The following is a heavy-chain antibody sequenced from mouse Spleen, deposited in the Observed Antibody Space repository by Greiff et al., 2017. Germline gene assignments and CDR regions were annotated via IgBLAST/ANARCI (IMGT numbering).Heavy chain of an antibody. V-gene: IGHV1-26*01. Sequence: VQLQQSGPELVKPGASVKISCKASGYTFTDYYMNWVKQSHGKSLEWIGDIKPNKGGTSSNQKFKAKATLTVDNSSSTAYMGLRSLTSEDSAVYYCAKGDYYSSSYYWFAYWGQGTPVTVPA. CDR3: AKGDYYSSSYYWFAY. J-gene: IGHJ3*01. CDR1: GYTFTDYY. CDR2: IKPNKGGT. D-gene: IGHD1-1*01.